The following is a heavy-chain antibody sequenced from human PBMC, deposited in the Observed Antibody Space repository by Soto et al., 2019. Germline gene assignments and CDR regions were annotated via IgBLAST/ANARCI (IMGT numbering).Heavy chain of an antibody. V-gene: IGHV4-59*01. J-gene: IGHJ4*02. CDR3: ARVRDSSGYYFYFDY. D-gene: IGHD3-22*01. CDR1: GGSISSYY. Sequence: QVQLQESGPGLVKPSETLSLTCTVSGGSISSYYWSWIRQPPGKGLEWIGYIYYSGSTNYNPSLNSRVTISVDTSKNQFSLKLSSVTAADTAVYYCARVRDSSGYYFYFDYWGQGTLVTVSS. CDR2: IYYSGST.